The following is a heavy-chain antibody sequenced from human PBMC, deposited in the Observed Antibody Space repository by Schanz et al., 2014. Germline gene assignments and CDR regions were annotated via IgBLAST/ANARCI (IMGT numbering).Heavy chain of an antibody. V-gene: IGHV3-23*01. CDR3: ARACCRQDESYFYNGMDV. CDR2: IAGDGGGP. CDR1: GFTFRRYG. J-gene: IGHJ6*02. D-gene: IGHD2-15*01. Sequence: EVQMLESGGGLVQPGGSLRLSCVASGFTFRRYGMSWVRQAPGKGLEWVSVIAGDGGGPNYVDSVKGRFTISRDNSDNTLYLQMNNLRAEDTAVYYGARACCRQDESYFYNGMDVWGQGTTVTVSS.